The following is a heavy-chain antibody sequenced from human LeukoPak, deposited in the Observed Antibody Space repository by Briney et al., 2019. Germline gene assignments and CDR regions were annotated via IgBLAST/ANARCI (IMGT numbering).Heavy chain of an antibody. V-gene: IGHV1-18*01. CDR3: ARVSPYYYDSSGYYFARWFDP. J-gene: IGHJ5*02. CDR1: GYTFTIYG. CDR2: ISAYNGNT. D-gene: IGHD3-22*01. Sequence: ASVKVSCKASGYTFTIYGISWVRQAPGQGLEWMGWISAYNGNTNYAQKLQGKVTMTTDTSTSTAYMELRSLRSDDTAVYYCARVSPYYYDSSGYYFARWFDPWGQGTLVTVS.